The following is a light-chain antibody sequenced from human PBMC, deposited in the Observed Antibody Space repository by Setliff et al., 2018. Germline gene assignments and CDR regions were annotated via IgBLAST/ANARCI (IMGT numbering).Light chain of an antibody. CDR1: RSDVGGYDY. CDR3: ISYLYSQTLYV. J-gene: IGLJ1*01. V-gene: IGLV2-14*03. CDR2: DVI. Sequence: QSVLTQPPSASGSPGQSVTISCTGTRSDVGGYDYISWYQLHPGKVPKLMIYDVINRPSGVSDRFSGSKSGNTASLTISGLQAEDEATYYCISYLYSQTLYVFGTGTKVTVL.